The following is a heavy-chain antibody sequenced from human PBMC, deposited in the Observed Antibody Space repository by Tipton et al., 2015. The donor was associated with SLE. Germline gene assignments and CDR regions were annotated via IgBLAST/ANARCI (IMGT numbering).Heavy chain of an antibody. CDR1: EFTFGEFG. V-gene: IGHV3-49*03. Sequence: SLRLSCTDSEFTFGEFGMSWFRQAPGKGLEWVGFIRSNAHGGTTQYAASVSGRFSISRDDSKSVLYLQMNSLKNEDTAVYYCAKVHWTKWYRGAMDVWGQGTTVTVAS. D-gene: IGHD1/OR15-1a*01. CDR2: IRSNAHGGTT. J-gene: IGHJ6*02. CDR3: AKVHWTKWYRGAMDV.